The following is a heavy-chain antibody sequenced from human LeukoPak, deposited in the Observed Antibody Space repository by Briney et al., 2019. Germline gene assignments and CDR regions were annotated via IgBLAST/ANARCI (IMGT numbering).Heavy chain of an antibody. CDR3: AKARTLLWFGEFDY. CDR1: GFTFDDYA. Sequence: GGSMRLSCAASGFTFDDYAMHWVPQAPGKGLEWVSGISWNSGSIGYADSVKGRFTISRDNAKNSLYLQMNSLRAEDTALYYCAKARTLLWFGEFDYWGQGTLVTVSS. D-gene: IGHD3-10*01. CDR2: ISWNSGSI. V-gene: IGHV3-9*01. J-gene: IGHJ4*02.